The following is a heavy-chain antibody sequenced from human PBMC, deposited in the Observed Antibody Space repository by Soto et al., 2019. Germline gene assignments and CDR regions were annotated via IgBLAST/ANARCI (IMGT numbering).Heavy chain of an antibody. Sequence: GASEKVSCKASGYTFTSYGISWVRQAPGQGLEWMGWISAYNGNTNYAQKLQGRVTMTTDTSTSTAYMELRSLRSDDTAVYYCARIKGYSSGWSNWFDPWGQGTLVTVSS. CDR3: ARIKGYSSGWSNWFDP. CDR1: GYTFTSYG. CDR2: ISAYNGNT. J-gene: IGHJ5*02. V-gene: IGHV1-18*01. D-gene: IGHD6-19*01.